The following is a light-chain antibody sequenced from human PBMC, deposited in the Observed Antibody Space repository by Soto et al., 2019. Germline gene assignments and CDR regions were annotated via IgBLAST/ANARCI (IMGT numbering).Light chain of an antibody. J-gene: IGKJ4*01. Sequence: DIQVTQSPSALSASVGARVTITCRASQSISSYLNWYQQKPGKAPKLLIYAASSLQSGVPSRFSGIGSGTDFTLTISCLQSEDFATYYCQQYYSYPLTFGGGTKVDIK. CDR2: AAS. CDR1: QSISSY. CDR3: QQYYSYPLT. V-gene: IGKV1-39*01.